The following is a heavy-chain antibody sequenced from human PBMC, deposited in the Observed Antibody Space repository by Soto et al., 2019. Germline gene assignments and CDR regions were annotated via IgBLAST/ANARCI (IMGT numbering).Heavy chain of an antibody. CDR1: GFTFSSYA. J-gene: IGHJ4*02. D-gene: IGHD4-17*01. V-gene: IGHV3-23*01. CDR2: ISGSGGST. Sequence: HPGGSLRLSCAASGFTFSSYAMSWVRQAPGKGLEWVSAISGSGGSTYYADSVKGRFTISRDNSKNTLYLQMGSLRAEDTAVYYCARGYSMTTVIDFLYDYWGQGTLVTVSS. CDR3: ARGYSMTTVIDFLYDY.